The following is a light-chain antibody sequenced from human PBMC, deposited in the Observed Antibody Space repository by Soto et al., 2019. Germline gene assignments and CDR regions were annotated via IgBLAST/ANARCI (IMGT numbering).Light chain of an antibody. CDR3: QHRSNWPPRT. CDR1: QRVSRY. J-gene: IGKJ4*01. V-gene: IGKV3-11*01. CDR2: DAS. Sequence: EIVLTQSPATLSLSPGERATLSCRASQRVSRYLAWYQQKPGQAPRLLIYDASNRATGIPARFSGSGSGTDFTLTISSLEPEDFAFYSCQHRSNWPPRTFGGGNKVAIK.